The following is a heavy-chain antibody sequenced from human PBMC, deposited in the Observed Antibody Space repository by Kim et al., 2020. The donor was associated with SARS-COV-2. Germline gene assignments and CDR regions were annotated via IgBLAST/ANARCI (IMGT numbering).Heavy chain of an antibody. D-gene: IGHD2-15*01. CDR1: GFTFDDYT. CDR3: AKNRGYCSGGSCPYYFDY. J-gene: IGHJ4*02. V-gene: IGHV3-43*01. CDR2: ISWYGGST. Sequence: GGSLRLSCAASGFTFDDYTMHWVRQAPGKGLEWVSLISWYGGSTYYADSVKGRFTISRDNSKNSLYLQMNSLRTEDTALYYCAKNRGYCSGGSCPYYFDYWGQGTLVTVSS.